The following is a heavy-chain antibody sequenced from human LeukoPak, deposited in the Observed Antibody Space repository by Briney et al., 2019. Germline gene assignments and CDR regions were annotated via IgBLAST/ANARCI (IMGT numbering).Heavy chain of an antibody. J-gene: IGHJ4*02. V-gene: IGHV1-2*02. Sequence: GASVKVSCKASGYTFTGYYMHWVRQALGQGLEWMGWINPNSGGTNYAQKFQGRVSMTTDTSTTTAYMELRSLRSDDTALYYYYGSGSYIWLDYWGQGTLVTVSS. CDR1: GYTFTGYY. CDR2: INPNSGGT. CDR3: YGSGSYIWLDY. D-gene: IGHD3-10*01.